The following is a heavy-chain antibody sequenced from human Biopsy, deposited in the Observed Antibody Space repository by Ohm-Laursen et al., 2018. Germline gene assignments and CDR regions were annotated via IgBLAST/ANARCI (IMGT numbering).Heavy chain of an antibody. D-gene: IGHD1-26*01. CDR3: AIFEGYSDDNLDYEHYGMDV. J-gene: IGHJ6*02. CDR1: EFSFSRYD. Sequence: SVKVSCNGSEFSFSRYDMHWVRQAPGRGLEWMGIIRPSGGGTMDTQKFQDRLTMTRDTSTSTVHMELKRLKSEDTDVYYCAIFEGYSDDNLDYEHYGMDVWGQGTTVTVSS. V-gene: IGHV1-46*01. CDR2: IRPSGGGT.